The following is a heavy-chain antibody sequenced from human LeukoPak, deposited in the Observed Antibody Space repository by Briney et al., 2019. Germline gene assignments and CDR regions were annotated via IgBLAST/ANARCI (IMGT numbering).Heavy chain of an antibody. V-gene: IGHV1-8*01. Sequence: GASVKVSCKASGYTFTSYDINWVRQATGQGLEWMGWMNPNSGNTGYAQKFQGRATMTRNTSISTAYMELSSLRSEDTAVYYCARAVRSGAYYYYYGMDVWGQGTTVTVSS. D-gene: IGHD2-15*01. J-gene: IGHJ6*02. CDR3: ARAVRSGAYYYYYGMDV. CDR1: GYTFTSYD. CDR2: MNPNSGNT.